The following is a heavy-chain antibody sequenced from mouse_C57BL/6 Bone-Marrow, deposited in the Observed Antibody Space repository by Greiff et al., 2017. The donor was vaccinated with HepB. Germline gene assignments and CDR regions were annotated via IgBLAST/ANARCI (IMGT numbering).Heavy chain of an antibody. CDR2: IYPRSGNT. D-gene: IGHD2-3*01. Sequence: QVHVKQSGAELARPGASVKLSCKASGYTFTSYGISWVKQRTGQGLEWIGEIYPRSGNTYYNEKFKGKATLTADKSSSTAYMELRSLTSEDSAVYFCARDDGLRGAWFAYWGQGTLVTVSA. CDR1: GYTFTSYG. V-gene: IGHV1-81*01. J-gene: IGHJ3*01. CDR3: ARDDGLRGAWFAY.